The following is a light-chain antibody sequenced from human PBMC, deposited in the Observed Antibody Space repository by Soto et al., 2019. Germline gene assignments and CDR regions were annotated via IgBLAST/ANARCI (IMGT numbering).Light chain of an antibody. Sequence: DIQMTQSPSSLSASVGDRVTITCRASQSISSYLNWYQQKPGKAPKLLIYAASSLESGVPSRFSGSGSWTYFNLNINRLEPEDFAVYYCKIYAISPHFGQGTRLGIK. CDR1: QSISSY. J-gene: IGKJ5*01. CDR3: KIYAISPH. CDR2: AAS. V-gene: IGKV1-39*01.